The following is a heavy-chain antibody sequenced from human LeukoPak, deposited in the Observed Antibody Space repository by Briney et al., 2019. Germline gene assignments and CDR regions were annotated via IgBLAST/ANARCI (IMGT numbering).Heavy chain of an antibody. CDR1: GFTFSSYS. CDR3: ARDPDSSGSLSWLDP. Sequence: PGGSLRLSCAASGFTFSSYSMNWVRQAPGKGLEWVSSISSSSSYIYYADSVKGRFTISGDNAKNSLYLQMNSLRAEDTAVYYCARDPDSSGSLSWLDPWGQGTLVTVSS. J-gene: IGHJ5*02. V-gene: IGHV3-21*01. CDR2: ISSSSSYI. D-gene: IGHD3-22*01.